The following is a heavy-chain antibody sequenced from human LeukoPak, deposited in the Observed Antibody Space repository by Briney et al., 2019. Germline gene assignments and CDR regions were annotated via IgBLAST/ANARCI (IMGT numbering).Heavy chain of an antibody. CDR2: ISAYNGNT. CDR3: ASTYCSSTSCYNYYMDV. D-gene: IGHD2-2*02. V-gene: IGHV1-18*01. J-gene: IGHJ6*03. CDR1: GYTFTSYG. Sequence: ASVKVSCKASGYTFTSYGISWVRQAPGRGLEWMGWISAYNGNTNYAQKLQGRVTMTTDTSTSTAYMELRSLRSDDTAVYYCASTYCSSTSCYNYYMDVWGKGTTVTVSS.